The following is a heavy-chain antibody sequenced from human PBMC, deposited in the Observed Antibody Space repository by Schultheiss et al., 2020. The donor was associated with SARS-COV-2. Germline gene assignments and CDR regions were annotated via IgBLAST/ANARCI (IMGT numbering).Heavy chain of an antibody. Sequence: GGSLRLSCAASGFTFSSYWMSWVRQAPGKGLEWVSYISSSGSTIYYADSVKGRFTISRDNAKNSLYLQMNSLRAEDTAVYYCARDPDHATPIDYWGQGTLVTVSS. J-gene: IGHJ4*02. CDR3: ARDPDHATPIDY. CDR1: GFTFSSYW. CDR2: ISSSGSTI. V-gene: IGHV3-48*04.